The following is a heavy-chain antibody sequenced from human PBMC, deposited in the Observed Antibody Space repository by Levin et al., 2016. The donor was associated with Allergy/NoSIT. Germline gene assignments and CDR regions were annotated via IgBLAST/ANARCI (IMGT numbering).Heavy chain of an antibody. D-gene: IGHD3-9*01. J-gene: IGHJ4*02. Sequence: WIRQPPGKGLECVSVISGSGGSTYYADSVKGRFTISRDNSKNMLYLQVNSLRAEDTAVYYCAKRNYDILTAMGGYFDYWGQGALVTVSS. V-gene: IGHV3-23*01. CDR2: ISGSGGST. CDR3: AKRNYDILTAMGGYFDY.